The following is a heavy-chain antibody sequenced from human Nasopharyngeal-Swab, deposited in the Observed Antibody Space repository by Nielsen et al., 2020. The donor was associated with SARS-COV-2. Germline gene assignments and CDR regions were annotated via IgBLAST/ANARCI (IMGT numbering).Heavy chain of an antibody. CDR3: ARDNRTLDP. CDR2: IYYSGST. D-gene: IGHD1-14*01. J-gene: IGHJ5*02. Sequence: PGKGLEWIGYIYYSGSTYYNPSLKSRVTISVGTSKNQFSLKLSSVTAADTAVYYCARDNRTLDPWGQGTLVTVSS. V-gene: IGHV4-31*02.